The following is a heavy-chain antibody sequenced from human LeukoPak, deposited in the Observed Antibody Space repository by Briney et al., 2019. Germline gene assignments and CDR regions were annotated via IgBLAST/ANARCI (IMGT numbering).Heavy chain of an antibody. CDR2: IWYDGSNK. CDR3: AREAGRLLLRRYFDY. Sequence: SGGCLRLSCAASGFTFSSYGMHWVRQAPGKGLEWVAVIWYDGSNKYYADSVKGRFTISRDNPKNTLYLQMNSLRAEDTAVYYCAREAGRLLLRRYFDYWGQGTLVTVSS. J-gene: IGHJ4*02. D-gene: IGHD3-22*01. V-gene: IGHV3-33*01. CDR1: GFTFSSYG.